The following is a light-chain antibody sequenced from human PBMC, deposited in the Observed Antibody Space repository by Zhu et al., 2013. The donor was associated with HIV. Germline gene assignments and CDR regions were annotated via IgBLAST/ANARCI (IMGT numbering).Light chain of an antibody. V-gene: IGKV1-9*01. J-gene: IGKJ3*01. CDR1: QDIGKY. Sequence: DIQMTQSPSSVSASVGDRVTITCRASQDIGKYLAWYQQRPGKAPTLLVYAASTTQSGVPSRFSGSGSGTEFSLTISSLQPEDFATYYCQHVNNNAAFGPGTKVDV. CDR2: AAS. CDR3: QHVNNNAA.